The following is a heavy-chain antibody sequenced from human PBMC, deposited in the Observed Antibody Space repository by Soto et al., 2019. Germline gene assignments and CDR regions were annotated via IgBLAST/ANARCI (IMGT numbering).Heavy chain of an antibody. J-gene: IGHJ4*01. D-gene: IGHD2-2*02. V-gene: IGHV3-23*01. CDR1: GFTFSSYA. CDR2: ISGSGGST. CDR3: AKDTSVVPAAIVDY. Sequence: GSLRLSCAASGFTFSSYAMSWVRQAPGKGLEWVSGISGSGGSTDYADSVKGRFTISRDNSKNTLYLQMNSLRVEDTAVYYCAKDTSVVPAAIVDYWGHGTMVTVSS.